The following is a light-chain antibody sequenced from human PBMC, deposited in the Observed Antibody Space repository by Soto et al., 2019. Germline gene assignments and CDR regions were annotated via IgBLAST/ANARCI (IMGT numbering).Light chain of an antibody. CDR3: QQYVSTPLT. Sequence: DIVMTQSPDSLAVSLGERATINCKSSQSVLYSSNNKNYLAWYQQKPGQPPKLLIYWASTRDSGVPDRFSGRGSGTGFTLTISSLQAEDVAVYYCQQYVSTPLTFGGGTKVEIK. V-gene: IGKV4-1*01. CDR1: QSVLYSSNNKNY. CDR2: WAS. J-gene: IGKJ4*01.